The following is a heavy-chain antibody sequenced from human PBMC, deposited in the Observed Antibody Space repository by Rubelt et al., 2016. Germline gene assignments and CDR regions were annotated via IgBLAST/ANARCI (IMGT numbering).Heavy chain of an antibody. V-gene: IGHV1-18*01. CDR3: ARDLRGSYTDEHDAFDI. CDR2: ISGNNGNT. D-gene: IGHD1-26*01. CDR1: GGTFSSYA. J-gene: IGHJ3*02. Sequence: QVQLVQSGAEVKKPGSSVKVSCKASGGTFSSYAISWVRQAPGQGLEWMGWISGNNGNTNYAQKLQGRVTMTTDTSTRTAYMELRSLRSDDTAVYYCARDLRGSYTDEHDAFDIWGQGTMVTVSS.